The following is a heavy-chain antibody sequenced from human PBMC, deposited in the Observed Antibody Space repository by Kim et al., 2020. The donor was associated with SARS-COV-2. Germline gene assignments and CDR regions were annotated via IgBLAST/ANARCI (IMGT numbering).Heavy chain of an antibody. V-gene: IGHV1-8*01. CDR2: MNPNSGNT. D-gene: IGHD3-9*01. J-gene: IGHJ5*02. CDR3: ARPASTYYDILTGYNNWFDP. CDR1: GYTFTSYD. Sequence: ASVKVSCKASGYTFTSYDINWVRQATGQGLEWMGWMNPNSGNTGYAQKFQGRVTMTRNTSISTAYMELSSLRSEDTAVYYCARPASTYYDILTGYNNWFDPWGQGTLVTVSS.